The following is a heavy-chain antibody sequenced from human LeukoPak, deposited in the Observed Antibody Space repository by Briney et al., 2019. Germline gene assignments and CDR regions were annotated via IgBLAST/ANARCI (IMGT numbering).Heavy chain of an antibody. D-gene: IGHD2-15*01. CDR3: ARDAHCTGVSCYSPYNWFDP. V-gene: IGHV4-39*07. Sequence: SETLSLTCTVSGGSISSSSYYWGWIRQPPGKGLEWIGSIYFSGTTYYNPSLRSRVTISVDTAKNQFSLKVTSVTAADTAAYYCARDAHCTGVSCYSPYNWFDPWGQGTLVTVSS. CDR2: IYFSGTT. J-gene: IGHJ5*02. CDR1: GGSISSSSYY.